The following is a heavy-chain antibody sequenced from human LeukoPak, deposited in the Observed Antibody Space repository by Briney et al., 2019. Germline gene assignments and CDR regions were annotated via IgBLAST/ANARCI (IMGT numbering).Heavy chain of an antibody. D-gene: IGHD3-22*01. CDR1: GGSISSYY. J-gene: IGHJ4*02. CDR3: ARGPPPDSSGYYYYFDY. Sequence: SETLSLTCTVSGGSISSYYWSWIRQPAGKGLEWIGRIYTSGSTNYNPSLKSRVAMSVDTSKNQFSLKLSSVTAADTAVYYCARGPPPDSSGYYYYFDYWGQGTLVTVSS. V-gene: IGHV4-4*07. CDR2: IYTSGST.